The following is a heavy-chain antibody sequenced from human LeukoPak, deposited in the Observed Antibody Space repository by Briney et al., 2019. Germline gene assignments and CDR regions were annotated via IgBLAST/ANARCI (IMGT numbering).Heavy chain of an antibody. V-gene: IGHV1-8*01. CDR3: ARETSSRFFDY. J-gene: IGHJ4*02. Sequence: GASVKVSCKTSGYTFSSYEINWVRQATGQGLEWMGWMNPNSGNTGYAQKFQGRVTMTRNTSISTAYMELNNLRSDDTAVYYCARETSSRFFDYWGQGTLLTVSS. CDR1: GYTFSSYE. CDR2: MNPNSGNT.